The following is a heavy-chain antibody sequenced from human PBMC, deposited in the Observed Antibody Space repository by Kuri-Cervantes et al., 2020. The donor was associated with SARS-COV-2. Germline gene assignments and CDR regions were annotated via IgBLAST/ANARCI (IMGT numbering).Heavy chain of an antibody. CDR2: INPSGGT. D-gene: IGHD2-2*01. J-gene: IGHJ6*02. CDR3: ARDGYCSSTSCPYYGMDV. Sequence: ASVKVSCKASGYTFTGYYMHWVRQAPGQGLEWMGWINPSGGTKYAQKFQGRVTMTRDTSISTAYMELSRLRSDDTAVYYCARDGYCSSTSCPYYGMDVWGQGTTVTVAS. V-gene: IGHV1-2*02. CDR1: GYTFTGYY.